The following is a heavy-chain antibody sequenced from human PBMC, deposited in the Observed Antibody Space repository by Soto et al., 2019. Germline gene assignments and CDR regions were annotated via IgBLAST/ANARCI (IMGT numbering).Heavy chain of an antibody. Sequence: SQTLSLTCAISGDSVSSNSAAWNWIRQSPSRGLEWLGRTYYRSKWYNDYAVSVKSRITINPDTSKNQFSLQLNSVTPEDTAVYYCARENWDSNYYYYYGMDVWGQGTTATVS. V-gene: IGHV6-1*01. CDR2: TYYRSKWYN. D-gene: IGHD3-22*01. CDR1: GDSVSSNSAA. CDR3: ARENWDSNYYYYYGMDV. J-gene: IGHJ6*02.